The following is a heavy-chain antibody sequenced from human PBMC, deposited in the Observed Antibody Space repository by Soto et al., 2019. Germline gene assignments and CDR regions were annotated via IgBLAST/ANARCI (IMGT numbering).Heavy chain of an antibody. V-gene: IGHV4-31*03. D-gene: IGHD3-10*01. J-gene: IGHJ4*02. CDR2: IYYSGST. CDR3: ARAGPASGSYYKPTDY. Sequence: QVQLQESGPGLVKPSQTLSLTCTVSGGSISSGGYYWSWIRQHPGKGLEWIGYIYYSGSTYYNPSLKSRVTLSVDTSKNQFSLKLSSVTAADTAVYYCARAGPASGSYYKPTDYWGQGTLVTVSS. CDR1: GGSISSGGYY.